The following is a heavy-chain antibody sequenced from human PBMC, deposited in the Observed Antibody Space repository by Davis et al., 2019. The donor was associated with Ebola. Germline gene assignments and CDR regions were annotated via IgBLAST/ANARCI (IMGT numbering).Heavy chain of an antibody. J-gene: IGHJ4*02. CDR3: ARGSANCGGDCYDY. V-gene: IGHV4-39*01. CDR2: IYYSGST. CDR1: GGSISSSSYY. D-gene: IGHD2-21*01. Sequence: MPSETLSLTCTVSGGSISSSSYYWGWIRQPPGKGLEWIGSIYYSGSTYYNPSLKIRVTISVDTSKNQFSLKLSSVTAADTAVYYCARGSANCGGDCYDYWGQGTLVTVSS.